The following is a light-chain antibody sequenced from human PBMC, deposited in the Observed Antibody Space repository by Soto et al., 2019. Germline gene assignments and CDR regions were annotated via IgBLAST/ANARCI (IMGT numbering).Light chain of an antibody. J-gene: IGKJ1*01. CDR1: QSISSW. V-gene: IGKV1-5*03. Sequence: DIQMTQSLSTLSASVGDRVTITCRASQSISSWLAWYQQKPGKAPKLLIYKASSLESGVPSRFSDSGSGTEFTLTISSLQPDDFATYYCQQYNSYSRTFGQGTKVEIK. CDR2: KAS. CDR3: QQYNSYSRT.